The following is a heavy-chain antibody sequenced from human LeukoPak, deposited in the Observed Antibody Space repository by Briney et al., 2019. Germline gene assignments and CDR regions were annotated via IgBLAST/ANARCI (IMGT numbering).Heavy chain of an antibody. CDR3: ARDGKGRNRIGYYFDY. CDR1: GFSLSSYE. V-gene: IGHV3-48*03. CDR2: ISSSGSTI. D-gene: IGHD3-10*01. Sequence: PGGSLRLSCAASGFSLSSYEMNWVRQAPGKGLEWVSYISSSGSTIYYAASVKGRFTISRDNAKNSLYLQMNSLRAEDTAVYYCARDGKGRNRIGYYFDYWGQGTLVTVSS. J-gene: IGHJ4*02.